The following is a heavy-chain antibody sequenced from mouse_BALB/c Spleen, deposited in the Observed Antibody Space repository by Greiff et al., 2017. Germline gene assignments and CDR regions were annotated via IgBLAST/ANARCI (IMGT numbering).Heavy chain of an antibody. CDR3: ARPRYYDYSWFAY. Sequence: VQLQQSGPELMKPGASVKISCKASGYSFTSYYMHWVKQSHGKSLEWIGYIDPFNGGTSYNQKFKGKATLTVDKSSSTAYMQLSSLTSEDSAVYYCARPRYYDYSWFAYWGQGTLVTVSA. D-gene: IGHD2-4*01. V-gene: IGHV1S135*01. CDR1: GYSFTSYY. J-gene: IGHJ3*01. CDR2: IDPFNGGT.